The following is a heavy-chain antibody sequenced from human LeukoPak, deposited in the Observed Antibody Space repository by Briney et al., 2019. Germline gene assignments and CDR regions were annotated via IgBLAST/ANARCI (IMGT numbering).Heavy chain of an antibody. D-gene: IGHD6-13*01. CDR3: ARESGIAAALDL. CDR2: INTDGSST. Sequence: GGSLRLSCVASGFTFSTYSMSWVRQAPGKGLVWVSRINTDGSSTSYADSVKGRFTISRDNAKNTLYLQMNSLRAEDTAVYYCARESGIAAALDLWGQGTLVTVSS. CDR1: GFTFSTYS. J-gene: IGHJ5*02. V-gene: IGHV3-74*01.